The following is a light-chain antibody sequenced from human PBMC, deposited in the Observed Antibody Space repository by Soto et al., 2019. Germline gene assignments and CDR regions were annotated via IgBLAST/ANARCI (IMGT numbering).Light chain of an antibody. V-gene: IGLV2-14*01. Sequence: QSALTQPASVSGSPGQSITISCTGTSSDVGSYKYVSWYQKHPGTAPKLVIYEVNSRPSGVPNRFSGSKSGNTASLTISGLQAEDEADYYCSSYTISSTVLFGGGTKLTVL. CDR3: SSYTISSTVL. CDR2: EVN. J-gene: IGLJ2*01. CDR1: SSDVGSYKY.